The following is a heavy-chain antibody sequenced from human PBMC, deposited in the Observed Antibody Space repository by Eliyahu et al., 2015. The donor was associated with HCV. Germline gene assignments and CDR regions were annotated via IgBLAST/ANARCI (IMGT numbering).Heavy chain of an antibody. D-gene: IGHD2-15*01. CDR2: VYQSGQT. Sequence: QVHLQESGPGLVKPSGSLSLSCSVSGGSISTENWWTWVRRPPGKGLEWIGEVYQSGQTNYNPSLKSRVTMSVDTSNNQFFLRLDSVTVADTAVYFCARESILRTGLDYWGRGTLITVSA. V-gene: IGHV4-4*02. CDR1: GGSISTENW. J-gene: IGHJ4*02. CDR3: ARESILRTGLDY.